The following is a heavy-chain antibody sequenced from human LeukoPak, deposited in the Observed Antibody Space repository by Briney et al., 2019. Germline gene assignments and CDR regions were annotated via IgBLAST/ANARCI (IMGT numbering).Heavy chain of an antibody. CDR3: ARGSVVVPAAFDY. Sequence: GASVKVSCKASGYTFTSYAMHWVRQAPGQRLEWMGWINAGNGNTKYSQKFQGRVSISRDTSANTAYMELRSLRSDDTAVYYCARGSVVVPAAFDYWGQGTLVTVSS. J-gene: IGHJ4*02. CDR2: INAGNGNT. CDR1: GYTFTSYA. V-gene: IGHV1-3*01. D-gene: IGHD2-2*01.